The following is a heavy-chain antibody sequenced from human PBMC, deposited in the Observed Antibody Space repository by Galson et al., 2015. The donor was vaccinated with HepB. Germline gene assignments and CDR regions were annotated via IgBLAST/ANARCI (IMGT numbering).Heavy chain of an antibody. CDR1: GYTFTGYH. J-gene: IGHJ6*02. CDR2: INPNSGGT. V-gene: IGHV1-2*04. CDR3: ARELAVAGTEYYYYGMDV. D-gene: IGHD6-19*01. Sequence: SVKVSCKASGYTFTGYHMHWVRQAPGQGLEWMGWINPNSGGTNYAQKFQGWVTMTRDTSISTAYMELSRLRSDDTAVYYCARELAVAGTEYYYYGMDVWGQGTTVTVSS.